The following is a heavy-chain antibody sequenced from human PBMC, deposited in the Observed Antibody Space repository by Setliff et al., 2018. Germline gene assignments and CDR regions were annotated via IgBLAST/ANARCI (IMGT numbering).Heavy chain of an antibody. CDR2: LNNDGTTI. CDR1: GFSISDHY. V-gene: IGHV3-11*04. D-gene: IGHD6-25*01. CDR3: VRDTTSGWMLTN. Sequence: PGGSLRLSCAASGFSISDHYMDWVRQAPGKGLEWISYLNNDGTTIYYADSVRGRFTISRDNARDSLYLQMNSLRAEDTAVYYCVRDTTSGWMLTNWGQGTLVTVSS. J-gene: IGHJ4*02.